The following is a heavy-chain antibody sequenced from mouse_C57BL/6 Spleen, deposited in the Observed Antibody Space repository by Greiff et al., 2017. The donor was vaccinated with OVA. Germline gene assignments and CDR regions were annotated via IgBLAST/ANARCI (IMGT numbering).Heavy chain of an antibody. V-gene: IGHV1-53*01. CDR1: GYTFTSYW. D-gene: IGHD1-1*01. Sequence: VQLQQPGTELVKPGASVKLSCKASGYTFTSYWMHWVKQRPGQGLEWIGNINPSNGGTNYNEKFKSKATLTVDKSSSTAYMQLSSLTSEDSAVYYCARRRFITTVVAHYYAMDYWGQGTSVTVSS. CDR2: INPSNGGT. J-gene: IGHJ4*01. CDR3: ARRRFITTVVAHYYAMDY.